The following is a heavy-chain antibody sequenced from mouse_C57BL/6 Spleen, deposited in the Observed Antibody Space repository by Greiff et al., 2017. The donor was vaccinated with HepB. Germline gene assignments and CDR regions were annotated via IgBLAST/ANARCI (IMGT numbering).Heavy chain of an antibody. Sequence: EVQLVESGGGLVKPGGSLKLSCAASGFTFSDYGMHWVRQAPEKGLEWVAYISSGSSTIYYADTVKGRFTISRDNAKNTLFLQMTSLRSEDTAMYYCANSNYNYAMDYWGQRTSVTVSS. CDR2: ISSGSSTI. V-gene: IGHV5-17*01. CDR1: GFTFSDYG. D-gene: IGHD2-5*01. CDR3: ANSNYNYAMDY. J-gene: IGHJ4*01.